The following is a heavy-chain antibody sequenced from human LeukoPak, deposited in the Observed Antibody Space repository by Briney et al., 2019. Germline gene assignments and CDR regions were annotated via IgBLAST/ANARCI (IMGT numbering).Heavy chain of an antibody. CDR1: GGSISSSSYQ. CDR2: IYFGGNT. J-gene: IGHJ6*03. V-gene: IGHV4-39*01. Sequence: SETLSLTCTVSGGSISSSSYQWGWLRQPPGRGLEWIGNIYFGGNTYYSPSLMYRVTVSVDTSRNQFSLQLTSVTAADTAVYYCARLRRTTVTTYNYHHYMDVWGKGTTVTVSS. D-gene: IGHD4-11*01. CDR3: ARLRRTTVTTYNYHHYMDV.